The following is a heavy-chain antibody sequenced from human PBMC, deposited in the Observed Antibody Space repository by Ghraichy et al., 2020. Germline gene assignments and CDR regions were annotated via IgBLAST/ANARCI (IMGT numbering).Heavy chain of an antibody. Sequence: SETLSLTCSVSGGSISSTSYYWGWIRQPPGKGPEWIATIYYNGKTYYNPSLKSRLTMSVDTSKNQFSLKLYSVTAADTAVYYCARDRPKGMSGTIGTFDIWGQGTVVTVSS. V-gene: IGHV4-39*07. CDR3: ARDRPKGMSGTIGTFDI. CDR2: IYYNGKT. J-gene: IGHJ3*02. CDR1: GGSISSTSYY. D-gene: IGHD3-9*01.